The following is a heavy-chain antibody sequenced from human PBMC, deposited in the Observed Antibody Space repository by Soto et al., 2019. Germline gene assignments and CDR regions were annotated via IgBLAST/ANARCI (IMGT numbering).Heavy chain of an antibody. V-gene: IGHV4-31*03. Sequence: TLSPTCTVSGGSISSGGYYWSWIRQHPGKGLEWIGYIYYSGSTYYNPSLKSRVTISVDTSKNQFSLKLSSVTAADTAVYYCASSPNADCSGGSCYPNWFDYWGQGTLVTVSS. D-gene: IGHD2-15*01. CDR1: GGSISSGGYY. CDR3: ASSPNADCSGGSCYPNWFDY. CDR2: IYYSGST. J-gene: IGHJ4*02.